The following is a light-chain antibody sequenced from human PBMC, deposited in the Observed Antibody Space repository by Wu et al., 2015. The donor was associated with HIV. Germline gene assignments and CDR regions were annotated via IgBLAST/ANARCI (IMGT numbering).Light chain of an antibody. CDR2: DAS. CDR1: QSVSNY. Sequence: DIVLTQSPATLSLSPGERATLSCRASQSVSNYLAWYQQKPGQAPRLLIYDASNRVTGIPARFSGSGSGTDFTLTISRLEPEDFAVYFCQQFGFSPRTFGQGTRVEIK. CDR3: QQFGFSPRT. V-gene: IGKV3-11*01. J-gene: IGKJ1*01.